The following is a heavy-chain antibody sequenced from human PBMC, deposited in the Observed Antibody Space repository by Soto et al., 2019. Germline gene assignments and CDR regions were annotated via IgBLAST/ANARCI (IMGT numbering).Heavy chain of an antibody. D-gene: IGHD2-2*01. Sequence: GALRLSCAASGFTFTNYWTHWVRQAPGRGLVWVSRINSDGSRTSYADSVKGRFTISRDNAKNTLYLQMNSLRAEDTAVYYCVRDLSSCSSARCYSYYYGMDVWGQGTTVTVSS. CDR2: INSDGSRT. CDR3: VRDLSSCSSARCYSYYYGMDV. CDR1: GFTFTNYW. J-gene: IGHJ6*02. V-gene: IGHV3-74*01.